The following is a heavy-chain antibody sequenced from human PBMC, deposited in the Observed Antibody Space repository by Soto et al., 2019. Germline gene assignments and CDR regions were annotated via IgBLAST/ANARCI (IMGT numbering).Heavy chain of an antibody. CDR1: GYTFTGYY. Sequence: ASVKVSCKASGYTFTGYYMHWVRQAPGQGLEWMGWINPNSGGTNYAQKFQGRVTMTRDTSISTAYMELSRLRSDDTAVYYCARAWQQLPNYFDYWGQGTLVTVSS. D-gene: IGHD6-13*01. V-gene: IGHV1-2*02. CDR2: INPNSGGT. CDR3: ARAWQQLPNYFDY. J-gene: IGHJ4*02.